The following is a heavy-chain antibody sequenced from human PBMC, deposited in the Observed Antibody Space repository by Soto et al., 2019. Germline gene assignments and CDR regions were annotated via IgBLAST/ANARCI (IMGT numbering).Heavy chain of an antibody. CDR2: IWYDGSDK. CDR3: AGQGGTGFPNDY. CDR1: GFTFSSYG. D-gene: IGHD3-10*01. V-gene: IGHV3-33*01. J-gene: IGHJ4*02. Sequence: QVQLVESGGGVVQPGRSLRLSCTASGFTFSSYGMHWVRQAPGKGLEWVAVIWYDGSDKYYADSVKGRFTISRDNSKNTLYLQMSSLRAEDTAVYFCAGQGGTGFPNDYWGQGTRVTVSS.